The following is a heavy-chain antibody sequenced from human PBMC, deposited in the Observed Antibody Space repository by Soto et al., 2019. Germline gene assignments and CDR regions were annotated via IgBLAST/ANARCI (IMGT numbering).Heavy chain of an antibody. CDR1: GGSISNYY. D-gene: IGHD2-2*01. CDR2: VFYKYNEIT. J-gene: IGHJ4*02. CDR3: ARADTSPHPALFDY. V-gene: IGHV4-59*01. Sequence: PSETLSLTCTVSGGSISNYYWSWIRQPPGKGLEWIGYVFYKYNEITNYNPSLKSRVTMSVDTSKNQFSLKVDSVTAADSAVYYCARADTSPHPALFDYWGQGTLVTVSS.